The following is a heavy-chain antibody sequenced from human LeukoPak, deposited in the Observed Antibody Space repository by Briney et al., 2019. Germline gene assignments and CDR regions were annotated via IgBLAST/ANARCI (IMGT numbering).Heavy chain of an antibody. V-gene: IGHV1-2*02. CDR2: INPNSGAT. CDR3: ASYYDDSGYHPSRFDY. J-gene: IGHJ4*02. D-gene: IGHD3-22*01. CDR1: GYTFTGYY. Sequence: ASVTVSCKASGYTFTGYYMHWVRQAPGQGLEWMGWINPNSGATYYAQRFEGRVTMTRDTSITTAYMELSSLRSDDTAIYYCASYYDDSGYHPSRFDYWGQGTLVTVSS.